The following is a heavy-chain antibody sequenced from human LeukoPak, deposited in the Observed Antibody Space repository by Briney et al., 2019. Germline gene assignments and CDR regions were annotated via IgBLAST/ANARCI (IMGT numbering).Heavy chain of an antibody. CDR3: ARSFRGYAFDY. Sequence: GGSLTLPCAASGFTLSDYNMNWLRHPPGEGLEWGSYISGGSSIIYYADPVKGRFIISNDHAKNSLFLQMNRLRDEDTAVYYCARSFRGYAFDYWGEGTLVTVSS. CDR1: GFTLSDYN. D-gene: IGHD5-12*01. V-gene: IGHV3-48*02. J-gene: IGHJ4*02. CDR2: ISGGSSII.